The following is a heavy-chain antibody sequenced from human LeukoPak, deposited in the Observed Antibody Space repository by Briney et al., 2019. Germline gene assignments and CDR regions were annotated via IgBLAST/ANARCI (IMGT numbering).Heavy chain of an antibody. Sequence: GGSLRLSCAASGLIFSSDAMTWVRQAPGKGLEWVSAISSSGGSTYYADSVKGRFTISRDNSKNTLCLQMNSLRAEDTAVYYCAKVKDYYYYGMDVWGQGTTVTVSS. CDR1: GLIFSSDA. CDR3: AKVKDYYYYGMDV. V-gene: IGHV3-23*01. CDR2: ISSSGGST. J-gene: IGHJ6*02.